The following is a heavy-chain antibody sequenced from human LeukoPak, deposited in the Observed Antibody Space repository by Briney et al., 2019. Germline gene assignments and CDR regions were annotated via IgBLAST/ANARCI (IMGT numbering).Heavy chain of an antibody. CDR3: ARDRWTAWGVEY. CDR2: ISSSNSYI. J-gene: IGHJ4*02. Sequence: GGSLRLSCAASGFTFSSYSMNWVRQAPGKGLEWVSYISSSNSYIYYADSVKGRFTISRDNAKNSLYLQMNSLRAEDTAVYYCARDRWTAWGVEYWGQGTLVTVSS. CDR1: GFTFSSYS. D-gene: IGHD3-16*01. V-gene: IGHV3-21*01.